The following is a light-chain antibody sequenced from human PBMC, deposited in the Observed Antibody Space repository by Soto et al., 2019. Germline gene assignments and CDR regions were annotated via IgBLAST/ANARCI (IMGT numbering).Light chain of an antibody. CDR3: QQYNNWWT. Sequence: EIVMTQSPATLSVSPGERATLSCRASQSVSNNLAWYQKKPGQAPRLLIYGASTRATGIPARFSGSGSGTEFTLTISRLQSEDFAFYYCQQYNNWWTFGQGTRLDI. J-gene: IGKJ1*01. V-gene: IGKV3-15*01. CDR2: GAS. CDR1: QSVSNN.